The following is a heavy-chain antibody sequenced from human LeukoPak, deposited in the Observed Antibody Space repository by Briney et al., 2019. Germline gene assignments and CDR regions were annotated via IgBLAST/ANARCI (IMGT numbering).Heavy chain of an antibody. V-gene: IGHV4-38-2*02. Sequence: PSETLSLTCSVSNYSISTDYYWGWIRQPPGKGLEWIGSIYHSGSTYNNPSLKSRVTISVDTSKNQFSLKLSSVTAADTAVYYCARGELGYQLLPDAFDIWGQGTMITVSS. D-gene: IGHD2-2*01. CDR1: NYSISTDYY. CDR2: IYHSGST. CDR3: ARGELGYQLLPDAFDI. J-gene: IGHJ3*02.